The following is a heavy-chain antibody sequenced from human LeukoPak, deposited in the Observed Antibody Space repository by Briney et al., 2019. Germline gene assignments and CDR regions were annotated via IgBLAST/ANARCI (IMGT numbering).Heavy chain of an antibody. J-gene: IGHJ4*02. Sequence: KPSETLSLTCTVSGGSIRNYYWSWIRQPPGKGLEWIGYIYYSGSTNYNPSLKSRVTISVDTSKTQFSLKLNSVTAADTAVYYCARDYEDLGVAGTGFDYWGQGTLVTVSS. CDR1: GGSIRNYY. V-gene: IGHV4-59*01. D-gene: IGHD6-19*01. CDR3: ARDYEDLGVAGTGFDY. CDR2: IYYSGST.